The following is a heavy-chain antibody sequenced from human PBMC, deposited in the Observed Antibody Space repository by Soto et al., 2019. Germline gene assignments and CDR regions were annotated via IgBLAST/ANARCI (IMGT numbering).Heavy chain of an antibody. V-gene: IGHV1-69*06. Sequence: SVKVSCKDSGGTFSRYGFSWVRQAPGLGLEWMGGIIPFSVTPNYAQKFQDRVTITADKSTSTVHMELRSLPSDDTAVYFCARARTSSCSRGKHPHHYRIDVCGQAIQVTVSS. CDR2: IIPFSVTP. J-gene: IGHJ6*02. CDR3: ARARTSSCSRGKHPHHYRIDV. CDR1: GGTFSRYG. D-gene: IGHD3-10*01.